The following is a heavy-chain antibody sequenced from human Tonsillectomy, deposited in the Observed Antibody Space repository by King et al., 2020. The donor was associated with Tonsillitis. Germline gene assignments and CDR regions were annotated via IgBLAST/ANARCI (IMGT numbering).Heavy chain of an antibody. V-gene: IGHV1-69*06. CDR2: ILPIFGTT. CDR1: GDIFSNYA. Sequence: QMQLVQSGAAVKKPGSSVKVSCKASGDIFSNYAVSWVRQAPGQGLEWMGGILPIFGTTKYSQKFRVSLKITAERSTSTVFLDLSSLRSEDTAMYYCASSSYYSDSSGSYFDFWGQGTLVTVSS. CDR3: ASSSYYSDSSGSYFDF. D-gene: IGHD3-22*01. J-gene: IGHJ4*02.